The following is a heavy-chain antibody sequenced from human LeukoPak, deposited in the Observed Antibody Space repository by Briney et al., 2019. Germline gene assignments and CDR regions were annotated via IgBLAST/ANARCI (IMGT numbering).Heavy chain of an antibody. V-gene: IGHV1-24*01. J-gene: IGHJ3*02. CDR3: ATDRACSSTSCYQNAFDI. D-gene: IGHD2-2*01. CDR1: GYTLTELS. Sequence: ASVKVSCKVSGYTLTELSMHWVRQAPGKGLEWMGGFDPEDGETIYAQKFQGRVTMTEDTSTDTAYMELSSLRSEDTAVYYRATDRACSSTSCYQNAFDIWGQGTMVTVSS. CDR2: FDPEDGET.